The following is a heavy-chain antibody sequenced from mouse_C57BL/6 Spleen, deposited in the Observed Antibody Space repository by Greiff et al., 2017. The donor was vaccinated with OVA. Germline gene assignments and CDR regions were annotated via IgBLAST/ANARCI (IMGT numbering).Heavy chain of an antibody. V-gene: IGHV10-1*01. CDR1: GFSFNTYA. CDR2: IRSKSNNYAT. J-gene: IGHJ4*01. D-gene: IGHD2-3*01. CDR3: VGQDDGYEGDYAMDY. Sequence: EVMLVESGGGLVQPKGSLKLSCAASGFSFNTYAMNWVRQAPGKGLEWVARIRSKSNNYATYYADSVKDRFTISRDDSESMLYLQMNNLKTDDPAMDYCVGQDDGYEGDYAMDYWGQGTSVTVSS.